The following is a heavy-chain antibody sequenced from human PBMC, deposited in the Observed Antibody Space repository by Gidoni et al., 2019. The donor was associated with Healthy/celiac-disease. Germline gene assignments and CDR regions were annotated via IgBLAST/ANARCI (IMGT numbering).Heavy chain of an antibody. J-gene: IGHJ4*02. D-gene: IGHD6-19*01. CDR3: AKDIGSGWPRQDYFDY. CDR1: ACPFSSGG. V-gene: IGHV3-30*18. Sequence: QVQLVEPRGRVVQPRRSLILLCPAPACPFSSGGMHWVRLAPGKGLEWVAVLSYDGSNKYYADSVKGRFTISRDNSKNTLYLKMSSLRAEDTAVYYCAKDIGSGWPRQDYFDYWGQGTLVTVSS. CDR2: LSYDGSNK.